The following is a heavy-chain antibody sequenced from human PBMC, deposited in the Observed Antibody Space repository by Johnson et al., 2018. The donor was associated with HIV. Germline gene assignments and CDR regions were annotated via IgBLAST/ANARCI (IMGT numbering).Heavy chain of an antibody. CDR1: GFTFSSYP. CDR2: ISWNSGSI. Sequence: LVESGGGLVQPGGSLRLSCAASGFTFSSYPMHWVRQAPGKGLEWVSGISWNSGSIGYADSVKGRFTISRENAKNSLYLQMNSLRAGDTAVYYCARGQRSSWYPVNAFDIWGQGTMVTVSS. V-gene: IGHV3-9*01. D-gene: IGHD6-13*01. CDR3: ARGQRSSWYPVNAFDI. J-gene: IGHJ3*02.